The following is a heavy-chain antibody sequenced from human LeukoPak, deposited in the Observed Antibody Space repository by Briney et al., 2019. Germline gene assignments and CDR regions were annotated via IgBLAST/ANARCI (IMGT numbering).Heavy chain of an antibody. D-gene: IGHD4-17*01. CDR3: AKNYGDSNWFGP. Sequence: SQTLSLTCAISGDSVSSNSAAWNWIRQSPSRGLEWLGRTYYRSNWFNDFALSVKSRITINPDTSKNQFSLQPNSVTPEDTAVYYCAKNYGDSNWFGPWGQGTLVTVSS. CDR2: TYYRSNWFN. J-gene: IGHJ5*02. CDR1: GDSVSSNSAA. V-gene: IGHV6-1*01.